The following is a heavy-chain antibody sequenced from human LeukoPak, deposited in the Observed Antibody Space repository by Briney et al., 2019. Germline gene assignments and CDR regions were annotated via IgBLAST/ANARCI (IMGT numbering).Heavy chain of an antibody. CDR1: GFTFSSYG. V-gene: IGHV3-30*03. D-gene: IGHD3-10*01. CDR2: ISYDGSNK. CDR3: ASSMVRGSSDY. J-gene: IGHJ4*02. Sequence: GGSLRLSCAASGFTFSSYGMHWVRQAPGKGLEWVAVISYDGSNKYYADSVKGRFTISRDNSKNTLYLQMNSLRAEDTAVYYCASSMVRGSSDYWGQGTLVTVSS.